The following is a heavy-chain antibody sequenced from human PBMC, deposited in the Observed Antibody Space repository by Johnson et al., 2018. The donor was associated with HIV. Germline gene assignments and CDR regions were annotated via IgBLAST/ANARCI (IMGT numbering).Heavy chain of an antibody. Sequence: VQLVESGGGLVQPGGSLRLSCAASGFTFSSYAMSWVRQAPGKGLEWVSAISGSGGNNIYYADSVKGRFTISRDNAKNSLYLLMNSLRPEDTSIYFCASEVEYSSLGGIWGQGTMVTVSS. CDR2: ISGSGGNNI. CDR1: GFTFSSYA. CDR3: ASEVEYSSLGGI. V-gene: IGHV3-23*04. J-gene: IGHJ3*02. D-gene: IGHD6-6*01.